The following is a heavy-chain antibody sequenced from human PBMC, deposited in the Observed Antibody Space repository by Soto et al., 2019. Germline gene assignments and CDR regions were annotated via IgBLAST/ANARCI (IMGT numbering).Heavy chain of an antibody. CDR1: GFTFSSYW. J-gene: IGHJ4*02. CDR2: IKQDGSEK. Sequence: PGGSLRLSCGASGFTFSSYWMSWVRQAPGKGLEWVANIKQDGSEKYYVDSVKGRFTISRDNAKNSLYLQMNSLRAEDTAVYYCARDRGWTDFDWSPRTYYCDDWGQGTLVTVSS. V-gene: IGHV3-7*01. D-gene: IGHD3-9*01. CDR3: ARDRGWTDFDWSPRTYYCDD.